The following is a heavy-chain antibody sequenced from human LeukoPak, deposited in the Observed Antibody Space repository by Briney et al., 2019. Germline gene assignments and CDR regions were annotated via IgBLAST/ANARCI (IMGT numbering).Heavy chain of an antibody. D-gene: IGHD3-10*02. J-gene: IGHJ6*04. CDR2: ISSSGSTI. CDR3: AELGITMIGGV. V-gene: IGHV3-48*03. CDR1: GFTFSSYN. Sequence: GGSLRLSCAASGFTFSSYNMNWVRLAPGKGLEWVSYISSSGSTIYYADSVKGRFTISRDNAKNSLYLQMNSLRAEDTAVYYCAELGITMIGGVWGKGTTVTISS.